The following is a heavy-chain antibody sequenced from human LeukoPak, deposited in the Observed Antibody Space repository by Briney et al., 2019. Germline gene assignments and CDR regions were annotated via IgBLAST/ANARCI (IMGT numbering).Heavy chain of an antibody. V-gene: IGHV3-30*01. CDR1: GFTFSSYA. D-gene: IGHD3-22*01. CDR3: ASGVLPDYYDSSGYHDY. CDR2: ISYVGSNK. Sequence: GGSLRLSCAASGFTFSSYAMHWVRQAPGKGLEWVAVISYVGSNKYYADSVKGRFTISRDNSKNTLYLQMNSLRAEDTAVYYCASGVLPDYYDSSGYHDYWGQGTLVTVPS. J-gene: IGHJ4*02.